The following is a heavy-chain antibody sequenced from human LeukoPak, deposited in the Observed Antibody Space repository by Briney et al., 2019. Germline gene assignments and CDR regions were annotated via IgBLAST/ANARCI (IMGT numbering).Heavy chain of an antibody. D-gene: IGHD3-10*02. V-gene: IGHV3-53*01. CDR1: GLTVSSNC. CDR2: IYSGGNT. J-gene: IGHJ6*04. Sequence: GGSLRLSCAASGLTVSSNCMSWVRQAPGKGLEWVSFIYSGGNTYYADSVKGRFTISRDNSKNTVHLQINSLRAEDTAMYYCAELGITMIGGVWGKGTTVTISS. CDR3: AELGITMIGGV.